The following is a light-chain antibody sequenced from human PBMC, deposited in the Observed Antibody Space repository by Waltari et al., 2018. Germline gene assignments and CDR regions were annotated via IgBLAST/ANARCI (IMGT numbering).Light chain of an antibody. CDR3: QVWDDTTNSGV. V-gene: IGLV3-21*04. CDR2: YDS. CDR1: TIESKS. J-gene: IGLJ3*02. Sequence: YVVTQPPSVSVAPGTTATLTCGGETIESKSVTWYQQKPGQAPILVIFYDSDRPSGIPERFSGSNSGNTATLTISWVEAGDEADYHCQVWDDTTNSGVFGGGTRLTVL.